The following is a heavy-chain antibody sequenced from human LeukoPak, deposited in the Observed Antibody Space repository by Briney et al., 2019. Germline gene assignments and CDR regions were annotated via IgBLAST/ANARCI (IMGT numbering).Heavy chain of an antibody. D-gene: IGHD1-26*01. CDR3: AKSELAPAY. CDR2: ISSSGSTI. V-gene: IGHV3-11*01. Sequence: GGSLRLSCAASGFTFSDYYMSWIRQAPGKGLEWVSYISSSGSTIYYADSVKGRFAISRDNSKNTLYPQMNSLRAEDTAVYYCAKSELAPAYWGQGTLVTVSS. J-gene: IGHJ4*02. CDR1: GFTFSDYY.